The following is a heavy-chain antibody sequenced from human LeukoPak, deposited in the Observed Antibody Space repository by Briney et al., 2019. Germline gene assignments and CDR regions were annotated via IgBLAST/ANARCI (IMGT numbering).Heavy chain of an antibody. CDR1: GYTFTSYD. CDR2: MNPNSGNT. Sequence: ASAKVSCKASGYTFTSYDINWVRQATGQGLEWMGWMNPNSGNTGYAQKFQGRVTITRNTSISTAYMELSSLRSEDTAVYYCARGGGAVAGTMWDYYYYYYMDVWGKGTTVTVSS. CDR3: ARGGGAVAGTMWDYYYYYYMDV. J-gene: IGHJ6*03. V-gene: IGHV1-8*03. D-gene: IGHD6-19*01.